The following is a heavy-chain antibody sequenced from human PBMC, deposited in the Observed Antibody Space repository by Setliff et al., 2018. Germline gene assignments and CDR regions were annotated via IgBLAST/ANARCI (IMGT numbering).Heavy chain of an antibody. CDR1: GGSISSSSYY. V-gene: IGHV4-39*07. Sequence: SETLSLTCTVSGGSISSSSYYWGWIRQPPGKGLEWIGSIYRTGSTHYNPSLKSRVTMSVDTSKNQFSLKLSSVTAADTAVYYCARGFRLRFLDYWGQGTLVTVSS. CDR2: IYRTGST. D-gene: IGHD3-3*01. CDR3: ARGFRLRFLDY. J-gene: IGHJ4*02.